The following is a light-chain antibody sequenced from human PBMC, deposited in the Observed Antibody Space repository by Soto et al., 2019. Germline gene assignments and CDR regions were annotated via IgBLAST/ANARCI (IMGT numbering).Light chain of an antibody. Sequence: QSVLTQPPSASGSPGQSVTISCTGTSSDVGGYKYVSWYQLHPGKAPKLMIYDVNNRPSGVSDRFSGSKSGNTASLTISGLQAEDEADYYCSSYARSSTLVFGGGTKLTVL. V-gene: IGLV2-8*01. CDR3: SSYARSSTLV. J-gene: IGLJ2*01. CDR1: SSDVGGYKY. CDR2: DVN.